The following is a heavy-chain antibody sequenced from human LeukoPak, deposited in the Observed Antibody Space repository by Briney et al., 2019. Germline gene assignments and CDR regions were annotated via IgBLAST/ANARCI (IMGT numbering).Heavy chain of an antibody. CDR2: IIPIFGTA. Sequence: SVTVSCKASGGTFSSYAISWVRQAPGQGLEWMGGIIPIFGTANYAQKFQGRVTITADKSTSTAYMELSSLRSEDTAVYYCARDNGGKPFDYWGQGTLVTVSS. CDR1: GGTFSSYA. D-gene: IGHD4-23*01. CDR3: ARDNGGKPFDY. J-gene: IGHJ4*02. V-gene: IGHV1-69*06.